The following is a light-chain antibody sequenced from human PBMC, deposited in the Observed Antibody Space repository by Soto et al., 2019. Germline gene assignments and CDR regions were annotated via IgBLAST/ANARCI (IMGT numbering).Light chain of an antibody. CDR1: QSVSTY. CDR3: QQRDHWRRT. V-gene: IGKV3-11*01. J-gene: IGKJ1*01. CDR2: EAS. Sequence: EVVLTQSPATMSSYPGEGATLSCRASQSVSTYLGWYQQKPGQAPRLLIFEASKRATGITDRISGSGSGTDFTFTISGLEPEDFAVYYCQQRDHWRRTFGQRTKVEMK.